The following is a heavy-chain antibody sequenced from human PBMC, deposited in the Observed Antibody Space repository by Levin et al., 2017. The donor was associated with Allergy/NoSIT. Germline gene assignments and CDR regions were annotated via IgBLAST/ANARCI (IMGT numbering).Heavy chain of an antibody. J-gene: IGHJ3*02. CDR3: ASIYDYVWGSYRAPRDI. V-gene: IGHV3-66*02. CDR2: IYSGGST. CDR1: GFTVSSNY. D-gene: IGHD3-16*02. Sequence: LSLTCAASGFTVSSNYMSWVRQAPGKGLEWVSVIYSGGSTYYADSVKGRFTISRDNSKNTLYLQMNSLRAEDTAVYYCASIYDYVWGSYRAPRDIWGQGTMVTVSS.